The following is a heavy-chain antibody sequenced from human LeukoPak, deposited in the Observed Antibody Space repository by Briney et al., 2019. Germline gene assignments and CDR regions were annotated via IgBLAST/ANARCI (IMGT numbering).Heavy chain of an antibody. CDR2: MNPNSGNT. CDR3: ARVSDNVLLWFAELSETGHFDY. D-gene: IGHD3-10*01. V-gene: IGHV1-8*01. CDR1: GYTFTSYD. J-gene: IGHJ4*02. Sequence: ASVKVSCKASGYTFTSYDINWVRQATGQGLEWMGWMNPNSGNTGYAQKFQGRVTMTRNTSISTAYMELSSLRSEDTAVYYCARVSDNVLLWFAELSETGHFDYWGQGTLVTVSS.